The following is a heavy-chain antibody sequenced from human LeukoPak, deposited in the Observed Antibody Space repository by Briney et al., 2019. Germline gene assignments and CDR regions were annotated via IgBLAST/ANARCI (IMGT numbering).Heavy chain of an antibody. CDR1: GGSFSGYY. CDR2: INHSGST. D-gene: IGHD2-15*01. J-gene: IGHJ4*02. CDR3: ARGGYCSGDSCAIDY. Sequence: SETLSLTCAVYGGSFSGYYWSWIRQPPGKGLEWIGEINHSGSTNYNPSLKSRVTISVDTSKNQFSLKLSSVTAADTAVYYCARGGYCSGDSCAIDYWGQRTLVAVSS. V-gene: IGHV4-34*01.